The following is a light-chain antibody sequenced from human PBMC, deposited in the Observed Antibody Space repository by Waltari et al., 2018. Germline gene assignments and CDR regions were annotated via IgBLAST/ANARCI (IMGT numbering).Light chain of an antibody. CDR3: HSRDASGVGGS. CDR1: GLRSYY. CDR2: DKN. Sequence: SSELTQDPAVSVAMGQTVTITCQGNGLRSYYASWYQQRPGQAPILIMYDKNNRASGVPDRFSGSNSDNTASLTITGAQAEDEASYYCHSRDASGVGGSFGGGTKLTVL. J-gene: IGLJ2*01. V-gene: IGLV3-19*01.